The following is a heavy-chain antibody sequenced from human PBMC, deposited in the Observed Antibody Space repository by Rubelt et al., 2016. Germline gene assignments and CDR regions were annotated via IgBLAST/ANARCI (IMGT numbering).Heavy chain of an antibody. J-gene: IGHJ4*02. D-gene: IGHD1-1*01. CDR3: AGHYNWNGDSC. Sequence: QLQLQESGPGLVKPSETLSLTCAVSGGSISSSTYYWGWIRQPPGKGLEWIGSIYYGWDTYYHPSLKSRVTISVDTSKNQFSLKMTSVTAADTAVYFCAGHYNWNGDSCWGQGTLVTVSS. CDR1: GGSISSSTYY. V-gene: IGHV4-39*07. CDR2: IYYGWDT.